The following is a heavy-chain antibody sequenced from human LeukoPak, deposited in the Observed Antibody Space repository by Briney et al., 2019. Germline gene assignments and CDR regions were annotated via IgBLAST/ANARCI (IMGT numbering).Heavy chain of an antibody. Sequence: SVKVSCKASGGTFSSYAISWVRQAPGQGLEWMGRIIPIFGTANYAQKFQGRVTITTDESTSTAHMELSSLRSEDTAVYYCANAGFSSLRGLRQIDAFDIWGQGTMVTVSS. V-gene: IGHV1-69*05. D-gene: IGHD6-13*01. CDR3: ANAGFSSLRGLRQIDAFDI. J-gene: IGHJ3*02. CDR1: GGTFSSYA. CDR2: IIPIFGTA.